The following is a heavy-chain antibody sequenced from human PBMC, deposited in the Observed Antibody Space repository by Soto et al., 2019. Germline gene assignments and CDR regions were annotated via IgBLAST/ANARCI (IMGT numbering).Heavy chain of an antibody. V-gene: IGHV4-31*03. CDR2: IYYSGST. CDR3: AREGVEYSSSGYFDY. J-gene: IGHJ4*02. D-gene: IGHD6-6*01. CDR1: GGSIRSGGYY. Sequence: SETLSLTCTVSGGSIRSGGYYWSWIRQHPGKGLEGIGYIYYSGSTYYNPSLKSRVTISVDTSKNQFSLKLSSVTAADTVVYYCAREGVEYSSSGYFDYWGQGTLVTVSS.